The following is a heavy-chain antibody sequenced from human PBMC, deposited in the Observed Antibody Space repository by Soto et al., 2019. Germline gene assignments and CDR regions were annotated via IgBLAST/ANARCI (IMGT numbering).Heavy chain of an antibody. CDR2: ISYDGSSK. CDR3: AMSYYYGMDV. J-gene: IGHJ6*02. CDR1: GFTFSGYT. V-gene: IGHV3-30-3*01. Sequence: QVQLVESGGGVVQPGRSLRLSCAASGFTFSGYTMHWVRQAPGKGLEWEAAISYDGSSKYYADSVQGRFIISRDNSKHTLYFQMNSPRAEDTAVYYCAMSYYYGMDVWGQGTTVTVSS.